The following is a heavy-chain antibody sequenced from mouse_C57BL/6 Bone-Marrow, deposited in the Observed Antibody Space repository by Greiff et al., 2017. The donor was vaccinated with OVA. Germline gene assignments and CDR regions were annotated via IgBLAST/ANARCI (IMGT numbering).Heavy chain of an antibody. D-gene: IGHD2-4*01. V-gene: IGHV6-6*01. J-gene: IGHJ1*03. CDR3: TRAPMITRYFDV. CDR1: GFTFSDAW. Sequence: EVKVEESGGGLVQPGGSMKLSCAASGFTFSDAWMDWVRQSPEKGLEWVAEIRNKANNHATYYAESVKGRFTISRDDSKSSVYLQMNSLRAEDTGIYYCTRAPMITRYFDVWGTGPTVTVSS. CDR2: IRNKANNHAT.